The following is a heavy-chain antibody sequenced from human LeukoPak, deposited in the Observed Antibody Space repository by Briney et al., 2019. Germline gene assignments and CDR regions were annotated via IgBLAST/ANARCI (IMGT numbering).Heavy chain of an antibody. CDR1: GFTFSSYA. CDR2: ISGSGGST. V-gene: IGHV3-23*01. CDR3: AKSRIFGWFDP. Sequence: WGSLRLSCAASGFTFSSYAMSWVRQAPGKGLEWVSAISGSGGSTYYADSVKGRFTISRDNSKNTLYLQMNSLRAEGTAVYYCAKSRIFGWFDPWGQGTLVTVSS. D-gene: IGHD2-15*01. J-gene: IGHJ5*02.